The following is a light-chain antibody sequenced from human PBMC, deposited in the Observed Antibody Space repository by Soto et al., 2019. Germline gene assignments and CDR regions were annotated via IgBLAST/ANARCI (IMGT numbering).Light chain of an antibody. J-gene: IGKJ4*01. V-gene: IGKV1-9*01. Sequence: IQLTQSPSSLSASIGDRVTITCRASQDISSYLGWYRHKAGKAPELLIEDASTLQSGVPSRFSGSGSGTDFALTISSLQPEDFATYYSQQLKKYPLSFGGGTKVEIK. CDR3: QQLKKYPLS. CDR1: QDISSY. CDR2: DAS.